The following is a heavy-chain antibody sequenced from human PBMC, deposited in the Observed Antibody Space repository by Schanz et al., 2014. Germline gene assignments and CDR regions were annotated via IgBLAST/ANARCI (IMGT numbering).Heavy chain of an antibody. CDR2: INSVGSNT. J-gene: IGHJ4*02. V-gene: IGHV3-74*02. Sequence: EVQLVESGGGLVQPGGSLRLSCTASGFTFSDAWMSWVRQAPGKGLEWVGRINSVGSNTDYADSVTGRFTISRDNAKNTLYLQMNSLRAEDTAVYYCARGGPAYYFDDGGQGTLVIVSS. CDR1: GFTFSDAW. CDR3: ARGGPAYYFDD.